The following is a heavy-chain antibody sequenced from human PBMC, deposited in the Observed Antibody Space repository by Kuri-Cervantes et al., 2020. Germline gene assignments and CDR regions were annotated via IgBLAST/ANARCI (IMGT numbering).Heavy chain of an antibody. J-gene: IGHJ4*02. D-gene: IGHD6-19*01. CDR1: GGSISSSSYY. V-gene: IGHV4-39*01. Sequence: SEPLSLTCTVSGGSISSSSYYWGWIRQPPGKGLEWIGSIYYSGSTYYNPSLKSRVTLSVDTSKNQFSLKLSSVTAADTAVYYCARHQSPWLVTTSFDYWGQGTLVTVSS. CDR2: IYYSGST. CDR3: ARHQSPWLVTTSFDY.